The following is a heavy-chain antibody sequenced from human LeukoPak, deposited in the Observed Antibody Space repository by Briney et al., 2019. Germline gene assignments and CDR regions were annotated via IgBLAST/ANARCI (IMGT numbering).Heavy chain of an antibody. D-gene: IGHD6-19*01. Sequence: GGSLRLSCAASEFTFSNYWMSWVRQSPGKGREWVAHIKQDGSEKFYVDSVKGRFTISRDNAKNSLYLQMNSLRAEDTAVYYCVKVAWTVAGPYWGQGTLVTVSS. CDR1: EFTFSNYW. V-gene: IGHV3-7*05. CDR3: VKVAWTVAGPY. J-gene: IGHJ4*02. CDR2: IKQDGSEK.